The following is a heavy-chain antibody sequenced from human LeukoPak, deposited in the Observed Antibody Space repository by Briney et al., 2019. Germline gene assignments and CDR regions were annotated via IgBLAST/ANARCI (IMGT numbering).Heavy chain of an antibody. CDR1: GGSISSSSYY. J-gene: IGHJ3*02. D-gene: IGHD5-12*01. Sequence: SETLSLTCTVSGGSISSSSYYWGWIRQPPGKGLEWIGSIYYSGSTYYNPSLKSRVTISVDTSKNQFSLRLSSVTAADTAVYYCARVNWSGYDFRGAFDIWGQGKTVTVSS. CDR3: ARVNWSGYDFRGAFDI. CDR2: IYYSGST. V-gene: IGHV4-39*07.